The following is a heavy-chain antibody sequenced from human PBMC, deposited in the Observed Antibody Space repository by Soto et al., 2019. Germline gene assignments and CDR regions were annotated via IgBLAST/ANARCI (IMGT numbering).Heavy chain of an antibody. Sequence: SVKVSCKASGGTFSSYAISWVRQAPGQGLEWMGGIIPIFGTANYAQKFQGRVTITADESTSTAYMELSSLRSEDTAVYYCARDPPPVVTPGSYWGQGTLVTVSS. J-gene: IGHJ4*02. CDR2: IIPIFGTA. CDR3: ARDPPPVVTPGSY. D-gene: IGHD2-21*02. CDR1: GGTFSSYA. V-gene: IGHV1-69*13.